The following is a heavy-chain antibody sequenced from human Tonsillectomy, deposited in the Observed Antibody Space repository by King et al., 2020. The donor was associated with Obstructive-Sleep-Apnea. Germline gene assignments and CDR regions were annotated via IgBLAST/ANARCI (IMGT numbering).Heavy chain of an antibody. V-gene: IGHV3-21*01. CDR2: ISSSSSYI. J-gene: IGHJ4*02. D-gene: IGHD2-2*01. CDR3: VTSPGDCSRSGCYRYFDC. Sequence: DVQLVESGGGLVKPGGSLRLSCAASGFSFSSQSMNWVRQAPGKGLEWVSSISSSSSYIYYTDSVEGRFTISRDNAQHSLYLQMNSLRAEETAVYYCVTSPGDCSRSGCYRYFDCWGQGTLVTVSS. CDR1: GFSFSSQS.